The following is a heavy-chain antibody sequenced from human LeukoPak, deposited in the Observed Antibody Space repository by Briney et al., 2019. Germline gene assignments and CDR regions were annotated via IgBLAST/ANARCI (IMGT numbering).Heavy chain of an antibody. CDR3: ARADSSGWYIKRSDAFDI. J-gene: IGHJ3*02. Sequence: GGSLRLSCAASGFTFRSYSMNWVRQAPGKGLEWVSSISSSSSYIYYADSVKGRFTISRDNAKNSLYLQMNSLRAEDTAVYYCARADSSGWYIKRSDAFDIWGQGTMVTVSS. CDR2: ISSSSSYI. V-gene: IGHV3-21*01. CDR1: GFTFRSYS. D-gene: IGHD6-19*01.